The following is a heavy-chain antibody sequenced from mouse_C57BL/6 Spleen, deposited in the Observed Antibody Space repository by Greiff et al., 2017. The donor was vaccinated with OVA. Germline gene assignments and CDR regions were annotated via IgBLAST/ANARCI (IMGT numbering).Heavy chain of an antibody. J-gene: IGHJ2*01. CDR3: ARAGTEYYFDY. V-gene: IGHV1-15*01. CDR2: IDPETGGT. Sequence: VQLQQSGAELVRPGASVTLSCKASGYTFTDYEMHWVKQTPVHGLEWIGAIDPETGGTAYNQKFKGKAILTADKSSSTAYMQLSSLTSEDSAVYYCARAGTEYYFDYWGQGTTLTVSS. CDR1: GYTFTDYE. D-gene: IGHD4-1*01.